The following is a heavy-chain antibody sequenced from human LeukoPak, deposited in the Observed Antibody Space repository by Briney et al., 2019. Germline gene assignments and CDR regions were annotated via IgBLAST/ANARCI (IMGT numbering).Heavy chain of an antibody. J-gene: IGHJ4*02. CDR2: ISAYNGNT. CDR1: GYIFTGYY. Sequence: GASVKVSCKASGYIFTGYYMHWVRQAPGQGLEWMGWISAYNGNTNYAQKLQGRVTMTTDTSTSTAYMELRSLRSDDTAVYYCARDREIAAAGTGEDYWGQGTLVTVSS. CDR3: ARDREIAAAGTGEDY. V-gene: IGHV1-18*04. D-gene: IGHD6-13*01.